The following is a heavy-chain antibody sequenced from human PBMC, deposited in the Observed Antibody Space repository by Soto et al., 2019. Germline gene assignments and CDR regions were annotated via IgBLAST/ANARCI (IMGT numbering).Heavy chain of an antibody. CDR1: GYSFTDYH. J-gene: IGHJ6*02. CDR2: INPKSGGT. CDR3: AWGDFTDCSNGVCSFFYNHDMDV. Sequence: ASVKVSCKASGYSFTDYHIHWVRQAPGQGLEWLGRINPKSGGTSTAQKFQGWVTMTTDTSISTASMELTRLTSDDTATYYCAWGDFTDCSNGVCSFFYNHDMDVWVQWTTVTVSS. V-gene: IGHV1-2*04. D-gene: IGHD2-8*01.